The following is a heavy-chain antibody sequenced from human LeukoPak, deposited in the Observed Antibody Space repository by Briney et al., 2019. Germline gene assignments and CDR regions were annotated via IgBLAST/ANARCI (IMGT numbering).Heavy chain of an antibody. Sequence: GGSLRLSCAASGFTVSSNYMSWVRQAPGKGLEWVSVIYSGGSTYYADSVKGRFTISRHNSKNTLYLQMNSLRSEDTAVYYCARLQCGGDCLYFDYWGQGTLVTVSS. CDR3: ARLQCGGDCLYFDY. CDR2: IYSGGST. V-gene: IGHV3-53*04. D-gene: IGHD2-21*02. CDR1: GFTVSSNY. J-gene: IGHJ4*02.